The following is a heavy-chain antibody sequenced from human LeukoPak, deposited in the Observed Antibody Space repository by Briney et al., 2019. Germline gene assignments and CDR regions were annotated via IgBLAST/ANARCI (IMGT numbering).Heavy chain of an antibody. CDR1: GGSISSYY. D-gene: IGHD2-15*01. CDR2: IYYSGST. J-gene: IGHJ6*02. Sequence: PSETLSPTCTVSGGSISSYYWSWIRQPPGKGLEWIGYIYYSGSTNYNPSLKSRVTISVDTSKNQFSLKLSSVTATDTAVYYCARGGGYCSGGSCYFYYGMDVWGQGTTVTVSS. CDR3: ARGGGYCSGGSCYFYYGMDV. V-gene: IGHV4-59*08.